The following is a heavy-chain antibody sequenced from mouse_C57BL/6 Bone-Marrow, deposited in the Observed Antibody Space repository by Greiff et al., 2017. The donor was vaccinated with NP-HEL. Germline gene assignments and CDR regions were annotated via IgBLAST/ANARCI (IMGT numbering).Heavy chain of an antibody. CDR3: ARGELFPFYFDY. D-gene: IGHD1-1*02. CDR2: IHPNSGST. Sequence: QVQLQQPGAELVKPGASVKLSCKASGYTFTSYWMHWVKQRPGQGLEWLGMIHPNSGSTNYNEKFKSKATLTVDKSSSTAYMQLSSLTSEDSAVYYCARGELFPFYFDYWGQGTTLTVSS. V-gene: IGHV1-64*01. CDR1: GYTFTSYW. J-gene: IGHJ2*01.